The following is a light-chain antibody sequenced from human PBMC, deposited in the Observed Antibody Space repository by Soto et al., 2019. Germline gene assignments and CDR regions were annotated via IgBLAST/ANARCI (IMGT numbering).Light chain of an antibody. V-gene: IGKV1-5*01. CDR2: DAS. CDR1: QSISNW. Sequence: DIQMTQSPSTLSASVGDRVTITCRASQSISNWLAWYQQKPGKAPNLLIYDASNLESGVPSRFSGSGSGTEFTLTISSLQPDDSATYYCQQYNSYSTFGQGTKVDIK. CDR3: QQYNSYST. J-gene: IGKJ1*01.